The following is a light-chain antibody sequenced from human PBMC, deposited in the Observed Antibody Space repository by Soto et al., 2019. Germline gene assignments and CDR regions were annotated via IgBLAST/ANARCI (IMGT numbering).Light chain of an antibody. J-gene: IGLJ1*01. CDR2: EVS. CDR1: SSDVGGYNY. CDR3: TSYRSTSTRYV. Sequence: QSALTQPASVSGSPGQSITISCTGTSSDVGGYNYVSWYQQNPGKAPKLMIYEVSNRPSGVSNRFSGSKSGNTASLPISGLQAEDEADYYCTSYRSTSTRYVFGTGTKLTVL. V-gene: IGLV2-14*01.